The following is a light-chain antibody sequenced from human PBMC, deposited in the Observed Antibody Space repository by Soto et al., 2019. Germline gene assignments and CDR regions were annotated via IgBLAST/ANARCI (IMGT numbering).Light chain of an antibody. CDR1: QSVSSRD. CDR2: ATS. J-gene: IGKJ2*01. V-gene: IGKV3-20*01. CDR3: QQDDNSPGYT. Sequence: EIVLPQSPGTLSLSPGERATLSCRASQSVSSRDLAWYQQKPGQAPRLLIYATSSRATGIPDRFSGSGSGTDFTLTISRLEPEDFAVYYCQQDDNSPGYTFGQGTKLEIK.